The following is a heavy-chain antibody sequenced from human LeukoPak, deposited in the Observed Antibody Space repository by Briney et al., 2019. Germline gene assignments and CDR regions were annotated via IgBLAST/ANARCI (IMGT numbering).Heavy chain of an antibody. Sequence: PSETLSLTCTVSGGSLSSSSYYWGWIRQPPGKGLEWIGSIYYSGSTYYNPSLKSRVTISVDTSKNQFSLKLSSVTAADTAVYYCARGLYSSSWYDYYYYYMDVWGKGTTVTVSS. CDR1: GGSLSSSSYY. CDR2: IYYSGST. V-gene: IGHV4-39*07. D-gene: IGHD6-13*01. J-gene: IGHJ6*03. CDR3: ARGLYSSSWYDYYYYYMDV.